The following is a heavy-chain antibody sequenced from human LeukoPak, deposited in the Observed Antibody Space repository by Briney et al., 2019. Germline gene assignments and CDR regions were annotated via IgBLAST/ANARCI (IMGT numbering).Heavy chain of an antibody. CDR3: ARGRSGGRAGYYGMDV. CDR2: IYHSGST. V-gene: IGHV4-38-2*01. D-gene: IGHD2-15*01. Sequence: PSETLSLTCAVSGYSISSGYYWGWIRQPPGKGLEWIGSIYHSGSTYYNPSLKSRVTISVDTSKNQFSLKLSSVTAADTAVYYCARGRSGGRAGYYGMDVWGKGTTVTVSS. CDR1: GYSISSGYY. J-gene: IGHJ6*04.